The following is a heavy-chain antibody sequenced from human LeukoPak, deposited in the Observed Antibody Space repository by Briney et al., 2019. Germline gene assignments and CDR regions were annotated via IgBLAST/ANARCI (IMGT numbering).Heavy chain of an antibody. CDR1: GFTFSSYA. CDR3: ATSSALWPTLYFDY. D-gene: IGHD3-16*02. CDR2: ISGSGGST. V-gene: IGHV3-23*01. Sequence: PGGSLRLSCAASGFTFSSYAMSWVRQAPGKGLEWVSAISGSGGSTYYADSVKGRFTISRDNSKNALYLQMNSLRAEDTAVYYCATSSALWPTLYFDYWGQGTLVTVSS. J-gene: IGHJ4*02.